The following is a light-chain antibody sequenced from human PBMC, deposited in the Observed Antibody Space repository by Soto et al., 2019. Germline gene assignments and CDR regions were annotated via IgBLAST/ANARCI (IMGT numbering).Light chain of an antibody. CDR1: SSDLGIYNY. CDR3: SSYTSNTVV. Sequence: QAALTQPASVSGSPGQSITISCTATSSDLGIYNYVSWYQQHSGKAPKLMIYDFTNRPSGVSNRFSGSKSGNTASLTISGLQAEDEADYYCSSYTSNTVVFGGGTKLTVL. J-gene: IGLJ2*01. V-gene: IGLV2-14*01. CDR2: DFT.